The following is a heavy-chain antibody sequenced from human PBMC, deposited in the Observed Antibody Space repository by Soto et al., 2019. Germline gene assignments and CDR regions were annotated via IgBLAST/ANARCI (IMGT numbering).Heavy chain of an antibody. CDR2: ISYDGSNI. V-gene: IGHV3-30-3*01. CDR1: GFTFSSYA. CDR3: ARVRQQWLLSAHFFDY. D-gene: IGHD6-19*01. Sequence: QVQLVESGGGVVQPGRSLRLSCAASGFTFSSYAMHWVRQAPGKGLEWVALISYDGSNIHYADSVKGRFTISRDNSKNTLSLQMNSLRAEDTAVYYCARVRQQWLLSAHFFDYWGQGTLVTVSS. J-gene: IGHJ4*02.